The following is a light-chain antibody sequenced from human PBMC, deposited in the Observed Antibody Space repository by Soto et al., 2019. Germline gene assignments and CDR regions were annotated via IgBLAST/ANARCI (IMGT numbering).Light chain of an antibody. CDR1: SSDVGSYNL. V-gene: IGLV2-23*01. J-gene: IGLJ2*01. CDR3: CSYAGSSTLV. CDR2: EGS. Sequence: HSALTQPASVSGSPGQSITISCTGTSSDVGSYNLVSWYQQHPGKAPKLMIYEGSKRPSGVSNRFSGSKSGNTASLTISGXXXEXXADXXCCSYAGSSTLVFGGGTKLTVL.